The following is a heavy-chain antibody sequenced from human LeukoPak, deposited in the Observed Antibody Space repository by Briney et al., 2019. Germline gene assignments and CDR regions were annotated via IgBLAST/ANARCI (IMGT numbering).Heavy chain of an antibody. J-gene: IGHJ4*02. CDR3: ARRGYSSGWDY. CDR2: IVSSSSTI. V-gene: IGHV3-48*01. Sequence: GGAPRLSCAAPGFTFRSYSMIRVRHAPGEGLEWVSYIVSSSSTIYYADSVKGRFTISRDNAKNPLYLRMNSLRAEDTAVYYCARRGYSSGWDYWGQGTLVTVSS. D-gene: IGHD6-19*01. CDR1: GFTFRSYS.